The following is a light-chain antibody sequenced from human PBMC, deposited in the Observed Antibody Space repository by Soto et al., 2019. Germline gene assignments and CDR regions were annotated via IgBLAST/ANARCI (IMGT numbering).Light chain of an antibody. Sequence: DIVMTQSPDSLAVSLGERATINSKSSQSVLYSSNNKNYLAWYQQKPGQPPKLLIYWASTRESGVPDRFSGSGSGTDFTLTISSLQAEDVAVYYCQQYYSTLLYTFGQGTKLEIK. J-gene: IGKJ2*01. CDR3: QQYYSTLLYT. V-gene: IGKV4-1*01. CDR2: WAS. CDR1: QSVLYSSNNKNY.